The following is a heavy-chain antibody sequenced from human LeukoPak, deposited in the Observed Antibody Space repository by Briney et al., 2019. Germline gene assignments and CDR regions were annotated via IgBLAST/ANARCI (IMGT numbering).Heavy chain of an antibody. V-gene: IGHV4-39*01. CDR2: LYYSGST. CDR1: GGSISSSSHY. J-gene: IGHJ6*02. D-gene: IGHD2-2*01. CDR3: ARHDCTTTSCLYFYGMDV. Sequence: SETLSLTCTVSGGSISSSSHYWGWIRQPPGKGPEWIGSLYYSGSTYYNPSLKSRVTISVDTSKNQFSLKLSSVTATDTAVYCCARHDCTTTSCLYFYGMDVWGQGTTVTVSS.